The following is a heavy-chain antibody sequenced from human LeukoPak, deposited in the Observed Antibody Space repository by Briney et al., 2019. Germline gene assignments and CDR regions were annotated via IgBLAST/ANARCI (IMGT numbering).Heavy chain of an antibody. V-gene: IGHV3-21*01. D-gene: IGHD3-22*01. J-gene: IGHJ3*02. CDR3: ARDSSGYNGPNLDAFDI. Sequence: SGGSLRLSCAASGFTFSSYAMNWVRQAPGKGLEWASSISSSSSYIYYADSVKGRFTISRDNAKNSLYLQMNSLRAEDTAVYYCARDSSGYNGPNLDAFDIWGQGTMVTVSS. CDR1: GFTFSSYA. CDR2: ISSSSSYI.